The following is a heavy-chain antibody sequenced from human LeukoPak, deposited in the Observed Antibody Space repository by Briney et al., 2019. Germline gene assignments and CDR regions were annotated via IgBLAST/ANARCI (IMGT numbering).Heavy chain of an antibody. CDR3: ARDVVVVPAAIHYGMDV. V-gene: IGHV4-34*01. J-gene: IGHJ6*02. Sequence: SETLSLTCAVYGGSFSDYFWGWIRQPPGKGLEWIGEINHSGRTYYNPSLKSRVIISVDTSKNQFSLNLSSVTAADTAVYYCARDVVVVPAAIHYGMDVWSQGTTVTVSS. D-gene: IGHD2-2*01. CDR2: INHSGRT. CDR1: GGSFSDYF.